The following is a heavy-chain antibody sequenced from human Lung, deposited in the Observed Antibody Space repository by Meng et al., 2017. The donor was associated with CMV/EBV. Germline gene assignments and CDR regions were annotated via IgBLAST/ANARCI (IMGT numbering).Heavy chain of an antibody. CDR3: AKDSRSTSWYLLAAYYYGSDV. V-gene: IGHV1-69*06. CDR1: GGTFSNYA. J-gene: IGHJ6*02. CDR2: IIPVVGTV. Sequence: SVXVSXKASGGTFSNYAITWVRQAPGQGLEWMGGIIPVVGTVNNAQKFQGRVTISADKFTSTVYLDLSSLGPEDTAVYYCAKDSRSTSWYLLAAYYYGSDVWXQGTTVTVSS. D-gene: IGHD6-13*01.